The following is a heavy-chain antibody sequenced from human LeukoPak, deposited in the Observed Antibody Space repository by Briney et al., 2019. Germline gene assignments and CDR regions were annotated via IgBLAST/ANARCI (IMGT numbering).Heavy chain of an antibody. D-gene: IGHD4-11*01. J-gene: IGHJ6*02. V-gene: IGHV3-66*01. CDR2: MYSGGST. Sequence: GGSLRLSCAASGFTVSSYYMTWVRHAPGNGLDGVSVMYSGGSTYYADSVKGRVAISRDNSQYTVLLQVNSVRVEDTAVYYCARSYSNHLFGMDVWGQGTAVTVSS. CDR3: ARSYSNHLFGMDV. CDR1: GFTVSSYY.